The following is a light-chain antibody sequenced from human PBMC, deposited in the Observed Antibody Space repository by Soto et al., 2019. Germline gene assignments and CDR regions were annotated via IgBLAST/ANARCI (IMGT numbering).Light chain of an antibody. CDR2: GAS. J-gene: IGKJ5*01. Sequence: EILMTQSPATLSVSPGERATLSCRASQSVSSNLAWYQQKPGQAPRLLIYGASTRATGVPARFSGSGSGTQFTLTISSLQSKDFAVYYCQQYNDWPPITFGQGTRLEMK. V-gene: IGKV3-15*01. CDR3: QQYNDWPPIT. CDR1: QSVSSN.